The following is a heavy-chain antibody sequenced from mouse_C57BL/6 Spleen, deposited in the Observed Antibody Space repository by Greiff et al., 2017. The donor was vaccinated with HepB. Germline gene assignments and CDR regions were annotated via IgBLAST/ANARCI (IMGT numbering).Heavy chain of an antibody. Sequence: QVQLQQPGAELVRPGTSVKLSCKASGYTFTSYWMHWVKQRPGQGLEWIGVIDPSDSYTNYNQKFKGKATLTVDTSSNTAYMQLSSLTSEDSAVYYCARWGDYKLYFDYWGQGTTLTVSS. D-gene: IGHD2-13*01. CDR3: ARWGDYKLYFDY. CDR1: GYTFTSYW. V-gene: IGHV1-59*01. CDR2: IDPSDSYT. J-gene: IGHJ2*01.